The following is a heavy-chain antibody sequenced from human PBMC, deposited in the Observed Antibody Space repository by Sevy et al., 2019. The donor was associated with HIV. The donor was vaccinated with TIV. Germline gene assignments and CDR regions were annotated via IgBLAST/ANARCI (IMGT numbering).Heavy chain of an antibody. V-gene: IGHV3-33*01. CDR3: ARGAYYYASRTENFDY. J-gene: IGHJ4*02. Sequence: GGSLRLSCAASGFTFSSYGMHWVRQAPGKGLEWVALIWYDGRSKYYADSVKGRFTISRDNSKNTLYLQMNSLRAEDTTVYYCARGAYYYASRTENFDYWGQGTLVTVSS. CDR2: IWYDGRSK. D-gene: IGHD3-10*01. CDR1: GFTFSSYG.